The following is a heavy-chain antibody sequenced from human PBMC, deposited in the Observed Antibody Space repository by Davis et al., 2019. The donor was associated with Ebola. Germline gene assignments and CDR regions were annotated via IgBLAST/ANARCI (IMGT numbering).Heavy chain of an antibody. CDR2: VYHSGTT. V-gene: IGHV4-30-2*01. J-gene: IGHJ6*02. Sequence: PSDTLSLPCAVPGGSIANGDYSWSWIRQPPGKGLEWIGYVYHSGTTYYNPSLKSRVTISVDRSKNQFSLKVNSVTAADTAVYYCAGDVTVKREGMDVWGQGTTVTVSS. D-gene: IGHD4-17*01. CDR1: GGSIANGDYS. CDR3: AGDVTVKREGMDV.